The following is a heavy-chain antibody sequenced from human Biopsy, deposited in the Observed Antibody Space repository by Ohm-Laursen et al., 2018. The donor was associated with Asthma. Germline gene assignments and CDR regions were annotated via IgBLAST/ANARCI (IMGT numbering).Heavy chain of an antibody. CDR1: YGSITSGGYY. CDR3: ARAQDYYDSRGYYRSFDY. J-gene: IGHJ4*02. CDR2: IYYSGST. V-gene: IGHV4-31*03. Sequence: TLSLTCNVSYGSITSGGYYWTWIRQHPGKGLEGIGFIYYSGSTYYNPSLKSRVSISIDTSKNQFSLKLSSVTAADTAVYYCARAQDYYDSRGYYRSFDYWGQGTLVTVSS. D-gene: IGHD3-22*01.